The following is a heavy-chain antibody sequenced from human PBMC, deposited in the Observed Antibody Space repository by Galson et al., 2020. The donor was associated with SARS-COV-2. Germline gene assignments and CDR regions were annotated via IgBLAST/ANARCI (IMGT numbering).Heavy chain of an antibody. CDR1: GGSISSYY. V-gene: IGHV4-59*01. D-gene: IGHD6-6*01. Sequence: SETLSLTCTVSGGSISSYYWSWIRQPPGKGLEWIGYIYYSGSTNYNPSLKSRVTISVDTSKNQFSLKLSSVTAADTAVYYCARIRVRDSSSSGHDYYYYYMDVWGKGTTVTVSS. CDR2: IYYSGST. CDR3: ARIRVRDSSSSGHDYYYYYMDV. J-gene: IGHJ6*03.